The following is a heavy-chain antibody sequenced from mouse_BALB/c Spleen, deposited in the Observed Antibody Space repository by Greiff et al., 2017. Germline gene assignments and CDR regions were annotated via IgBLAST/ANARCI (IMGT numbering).Heavy chain of an antibody. V-gene: IGHV5-6-4*01. Sequence: EVKLVESGGGLVKPGGSLKLSCAASGFTFSSYTMSWVRQTPEKRLEWVATISSGGSYTYYPDSVKGRFTISRDNAKNTLYLQMSSLKSEDTAMYYCTREANFAYWGQGTLVTVSA. CDR1: GFTFSSYT. CDR2: ISSGGSYT. CDR3: TREANFAY. J-gene: IGHJ3*01.